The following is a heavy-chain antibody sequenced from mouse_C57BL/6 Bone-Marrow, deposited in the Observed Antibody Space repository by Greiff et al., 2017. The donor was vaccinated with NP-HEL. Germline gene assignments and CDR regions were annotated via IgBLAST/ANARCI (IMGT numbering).Heavy chain of an antibody. D-gene: IGHD2-3*01. V-gene: IGHV7-1*01. J-gene: IGHJ1*03. Sequence: EVQGVESGGGLVQSGRSLRLSCATSGFTFSDFYMEWVRQAPGKGLEWIAASRNKANDYTTEYSASVKGRFIVSRDTSQSILYLQMNALRAEDTASYYCARDDGYFWYFDVWGTGTTVTVSS. CDR1: GFTFSDFY. CDR3: ARDDGYFWYFDV. CDR2: SRNKANDYTT.